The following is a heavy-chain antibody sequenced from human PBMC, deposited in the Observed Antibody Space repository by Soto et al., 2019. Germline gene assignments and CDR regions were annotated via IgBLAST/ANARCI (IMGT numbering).Heavy chain of an antibody. D-gene: IGHD3-10*01. CDR1: GFTFSSYA. CDR3: AKEARLLWFGESPNWFDP. CDR2: ISGSGGST. Sequence: GGSLRLSCAASGFTFSSYAMSWVRQAPGKGLEWVSAISGSGGSTYYADSVKGRFTISRDNSKNTLYLQMNSLRAEETAVYYCAKEARLLWFGESPNWFDPWGQGTLVTVSS. V-gene: IGHV3-23*01. J-gene: IGHJ5*02.